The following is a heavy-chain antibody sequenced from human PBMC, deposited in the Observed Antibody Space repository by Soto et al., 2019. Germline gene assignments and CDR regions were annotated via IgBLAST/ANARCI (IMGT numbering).Heavy chain of an antibody. Sequence: GGSLRLSCAPSGFTFSSYAMSWVRQAPGKGLEWVSGISGSGGSKYYADSVKGRFTIARDNSKNTLYLQMNSLRAEDTAVYYCAKPDMIVVVPAGYQHWGQGTLVTVSS. J-gene: IGHJ1*01. CDR2: ISGSGGSK. D-gene: IGHD3-22*01. V-gene: IGHV3-23*01. CDR1: GFTFSSYA. CDR3: AKPDMIVVVPAGYQH.